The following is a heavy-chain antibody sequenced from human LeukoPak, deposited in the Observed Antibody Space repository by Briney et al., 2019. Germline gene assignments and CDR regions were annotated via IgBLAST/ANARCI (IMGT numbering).Heavy chain of an antibody. V-gene: IGHV1-18*01. Sequence: ASVTVSCKTSGYTFTHHGITWVRQAPGQGLEWMAWISGYNGDTNYAQKLQGRVTMTTDTSTSTAYMELRSLRSDDTAVYYCARDSSSRDVAVYYYYIDVWGKGTTVTVSS. D-gene: IGHD6-6*01. CDR3: ARDSSSRDVAVYYYYIDV. CDR1: GYTFTHHG. J-gene: IGHJ6*03. CDR2: ISGYNGDT.